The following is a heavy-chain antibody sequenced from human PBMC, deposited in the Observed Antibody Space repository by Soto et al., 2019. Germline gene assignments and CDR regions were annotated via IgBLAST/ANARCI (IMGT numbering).Heavy chain of an antibody. D-gene: IGHD3-22*01. CDR2: INYSGST. J-gene: IGHJ6*02. CDR3: ARGHPLSGYRDYYYYGMDV. Sequence: PSETLSLTCSVSGGSISSSSYFWGWIRQPPGKGLEWIGRINYSGSTYYNPSLKSRVTISVDTSKNQFSLKLSSVTAADTAVYYCARGHPLSGYRDYYYYGMDVWGQGTTVTVSS. V-gene: IGHV4-39*01. CDR1: GGSISSSSYF.